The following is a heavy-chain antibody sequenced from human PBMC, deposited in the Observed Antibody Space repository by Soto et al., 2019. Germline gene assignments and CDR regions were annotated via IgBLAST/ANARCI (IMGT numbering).Heavy chain of an antibody. D-gene: IGHD2-15*01. V-gene: IGHV3-11*01. CDR2: ITSSGSNT. CDR3: AREHPAATDYYYYGMDV. J-gene: IGHJ6*02. CDR1: GFTFSGYN. Sequence: GGSLRLSCAASGFTFSGYNMSWIRQAPGKGLEWVSYITSSGSNTFDAESVKGRFTISRDNTMNLLYLQMNSLRAEDTAVYYCAREHPAATDYYYYGMDVWGQGTTVTVSS.